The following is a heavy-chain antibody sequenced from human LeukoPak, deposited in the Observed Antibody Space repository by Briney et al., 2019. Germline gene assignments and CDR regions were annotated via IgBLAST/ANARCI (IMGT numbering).Heavy chain of an antibody. J-gene: IGHJ6*02. CDR1: GFTFSSYA. Sequence: GGSLRLSCAASGFTFSSYAMHWVRQAPGKGLEWVAVISYDGSNKYYADSVKGRFTISRDNSKNTLYLQMNSLRAEDTAVYYCARDGPYSSSWMIYYGMDVWGQGTTVTVSS. V-gene: IGHV3-30-3*01. CDR3: ARDGPYSSSWMIYYGMDV. CDR2: ISYDGSNK. D-gene: IGHD6-13*01.